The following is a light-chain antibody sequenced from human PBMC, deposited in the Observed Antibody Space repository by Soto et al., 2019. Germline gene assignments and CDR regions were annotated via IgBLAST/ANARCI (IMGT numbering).Light chain of an antibody. Sequence: EIVLTQSPGTLSLSPGERATLSCRASQSVSSSYLAWYQQKPGQAPRLLIYGASSRHTGIPDRFSGSGSGIDFTLTISRLEPEDFAVYYCQQYDSSPITFGQGTRLEIK. CDR2: GAS. J-gene: IGKJ5*01. CDR3: QQYDSSPIT. V-gene: IGKV3-20*01. CDR1: QSVSSSY.